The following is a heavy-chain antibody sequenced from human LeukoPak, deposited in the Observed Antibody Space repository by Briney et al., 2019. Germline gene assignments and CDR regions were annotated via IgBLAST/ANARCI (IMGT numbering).Heavy chain of an antibody. CDR3: AKDVGMSYTSNKMGY. D-gene: IGHD2-2*02. CDR1: GFTFSSYG. V-gene: IGHV3-30*18. Sequence: GGSLRLSCAVSGFTFSSYGMHWVRQAPGKGLEWVAVISYDGSNKYYADSVKGRFTISRDNSKNTLYLQMNSLRAEDTAVYYCAKDVGMSYTSNKMGYWGQGTLVTVSS. CDR2: ISYDGSNK. J-gene: IGHJ4*02.